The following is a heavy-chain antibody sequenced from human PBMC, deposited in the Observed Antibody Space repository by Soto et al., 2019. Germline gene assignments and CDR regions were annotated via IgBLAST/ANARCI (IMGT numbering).Heavy chain of an antibody. CDR1: GCTFYTYA. D-gene: IGHD3-10*01. V-gene: IGHV1-69*01. J-gene: IGHJ4*02. CDR2: ITPMIGTT. CDR3: ARDVGGMTSVFGF. Sequence: QVHLVHSGDEVNRPVSSVRVSCRASGCTFYTYAFTWVRQAPGQGLEWMGGITPMIGTTKYAQKFHGGVTFSEDEYASTAYMELSNLRSDDTAVCYCARDVGGMTSVFGFWGQGTLITVSS.